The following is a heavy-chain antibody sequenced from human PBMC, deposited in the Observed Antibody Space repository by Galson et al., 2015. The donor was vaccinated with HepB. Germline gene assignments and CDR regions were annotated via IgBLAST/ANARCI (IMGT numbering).Heavy chain of an antibody. CDR1: GFTFSSYG. D-gene: IGHD6-19*01. CDR2: IRYDGSNK. Sequence: SLRLSCAASGFTFSSYGMHWVRQAPGKGLEWVAFIRYDGSNKYYADSVKGRFTISRDNSKNTLYLQMNSLRAEDTAVYYCAKDNLRKIAVAGAFDYWGQGTLVTVSS. J-gene: IGHJ4*02. V-gene: IGHV3-30*02. CDR3: AKDNLRKIAVAGAFDY.